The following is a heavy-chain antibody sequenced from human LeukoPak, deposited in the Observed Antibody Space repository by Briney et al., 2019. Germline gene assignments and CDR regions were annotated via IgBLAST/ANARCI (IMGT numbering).Heavy chain of an antibody. V-gene: IGHV3-11*04. CDR3: ARVAHYDFWSGYYFDY. CDR1: GFTFSDYY. D-gene: IGHD3-3*01. Sequence: GGSLRLSCAASGFTFSDYYMSWIRQAPGRGLEWVSYNSSSGSTIYYADSVKGRFTISRDNAKNSLYLQMNSLRAEDTAVYYCARVAHYDFWSGYYFDYWGQGTLVTVSS. CDR2: NSSSGSTI. J-gene: IGHJ4*02.